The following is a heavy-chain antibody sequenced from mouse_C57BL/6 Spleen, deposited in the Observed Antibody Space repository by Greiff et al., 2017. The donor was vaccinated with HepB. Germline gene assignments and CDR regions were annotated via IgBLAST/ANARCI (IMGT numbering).Heavy chain of an antibody. CDR1: GYTFTSYW. CDR3: ARKGPLDYAMDY. CDR2: INTSNGGT. V-gene: IGHV1-53*01. J-gene: IGHJ4*01. Sequence: QVQLQQPGTELVKPGASVKLSCKASGYTFTSYWMHWVKQRPGQGLEWIGNINTSNGGTNYNEKFKSKATLTVDKTSSTAYMQLSSLTSEDSAVYYCARKGPLDYAMDYWGQGTSVTVSS.